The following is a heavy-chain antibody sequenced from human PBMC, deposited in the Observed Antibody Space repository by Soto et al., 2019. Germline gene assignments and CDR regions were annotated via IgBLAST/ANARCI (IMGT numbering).Heavy chain of an antibody. CDR2: IYYSGST. D-gene: IGHD3-22*01. CDR3: ARVERGSSCYFKAPFDY. V-gene: IGHV4-31*03. J-gene: IGHJ4*02. CDR1: GGSISSGGYY. Sequence: QVQLQESGPGLVKPSQTLSLTCTVSGGSISSGGYYWSWICQHPGKGLEWIGYIYYSGSTYYTPSLKHRGTISAHTSTSQFSRRVGSVHASDTARYYCARVERGSSCYFKAPFDYWGQGTLVTVS.